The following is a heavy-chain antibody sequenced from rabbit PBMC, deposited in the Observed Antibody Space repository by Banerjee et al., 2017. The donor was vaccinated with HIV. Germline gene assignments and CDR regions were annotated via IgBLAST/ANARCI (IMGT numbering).Heavy chain of an antibody. CDR3: ARDERDAAHGGYGYGGFDL. D-gene: IGHD6-1*01. J-gene: IGHJ4*01. Sequence: QEQLEESGGGLVKPEGSLTLTCKASGFDLSGYYDMCWVRQAPGKGLEWIGCIDWSHNKWYASWLNGRFTISRSTSLNTVDLKVTSLTGADTATYFCARDERDAAHGGYGYGGFDLWGPGTLVTVS. CDR2: IDWSHNK. V-gene: IGHV1S43*01. CDR1: GFDLSGYYD.